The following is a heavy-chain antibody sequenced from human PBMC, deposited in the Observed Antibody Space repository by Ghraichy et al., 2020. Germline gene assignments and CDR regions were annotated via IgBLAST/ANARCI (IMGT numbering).Heavy chain of an antibody. CDR1: GFTLSNAW. J-gene: IGHJ4*02. CDR3: STDRRHDILTGYLRTQLDY. V-gene: IGHV3-15*01. Sequence: GESLNISCAASGFTLSNAWMSWVRQAPGKGLEWVGRIKSKTDGGTTDYTAPVKGRFSISRDDSENTLYLQMNSLKTEDTAVYYCSTDRRHDILTGYLRTQLDYWGQGAPVTVSS. D-gene: IGHD3-9*01. CDR2: IKSKTDGGTT.